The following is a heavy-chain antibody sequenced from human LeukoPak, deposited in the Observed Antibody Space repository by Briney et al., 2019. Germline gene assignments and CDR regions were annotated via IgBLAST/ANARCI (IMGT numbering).Heavy chain of an antibody. CDR1: SGSISDYY. D-gene: IGHD2-8*01. Sequence: PSETLSLTCTVSSGSISDYYWSWIRQPPGKGLEWIGSIYHSGSTYYNPSLKSRVTISVDTSKNQFSLKLSSVTAAATAVYYCAREDIVLMVYAPRGYYFDYWGQGTLVTVSS. CDR3: AREDIVLMVYAPRGYYFDY. J-gene: IGHJ4*02. CDR2: IYHSGST. V-gene: IGHV4-38-2*02.